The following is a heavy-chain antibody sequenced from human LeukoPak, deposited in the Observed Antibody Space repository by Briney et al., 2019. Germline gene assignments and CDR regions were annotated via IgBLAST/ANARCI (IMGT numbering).Heavy chain of an antibody. D-gene: IGHD6-19*01. CDR1: GFTSHDYA. CDR2: ISGDGGSN. V-gene: IGHV3-43*02. Sequence: RGSLRLSCAGPGFTSHDYAIHWGRQAPRKGLEWVFLISGDGGSNFYSASVKGRFTISRDNSKNSLFLQMNSLRSVDNALYYCSRESESSGWYDYWGQGTLVTVSS. CDR3: SRESESSGWYDY. J-gene: IGHJ4*02.